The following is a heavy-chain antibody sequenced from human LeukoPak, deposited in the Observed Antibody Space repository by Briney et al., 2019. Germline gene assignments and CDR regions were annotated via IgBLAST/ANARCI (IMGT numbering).Heavy chain of an antibody. V-gene: IGHV3-7*01. CDR2: IKQDGSEK. CDR3: ARRLDY. Sequence: GGSLRLSCAASGFTFRSYWMSWVRQAPGKGLEWVADIKQDGSEKYYVDSVKGRFTISRDNAKNSLYLQMNSLRAEDTAVYYCARRLDYWGQGTLVTVSS. CDR1: GFTFRSYW. J-gene: IGHJ4*02.